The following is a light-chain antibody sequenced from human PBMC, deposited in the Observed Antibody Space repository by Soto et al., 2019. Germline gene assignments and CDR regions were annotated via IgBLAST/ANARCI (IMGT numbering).Light chain of an antibody. CDR3: QQYNSYSD. CDR1: QTISTW. CDR2: KAS. J-gene: IGKJ5*01. V-gene: IGKV1-5*03. Sequence: DIQMTQSPSTLSASVGDSVTITCRASQTISTWLAWYQQKPGKAPKLLIYKASSLESGVPSRFSGSGSGTEFTLTISSLQPDDFAVYYCQQYNSYSDFGQGTRLEI.